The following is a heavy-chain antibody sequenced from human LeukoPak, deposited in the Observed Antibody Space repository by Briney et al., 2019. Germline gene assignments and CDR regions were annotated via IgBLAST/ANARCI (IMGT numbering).Heavy chain of an antibody. D-gene: IGHD5-12*01. Sequence: PGRSLRLSCAASGFTFSSFGIVWVRLAPGKGLEWVAIISDDGTRKYYVGSVQGRFTIPRDNSRNTLYLQMNSLRAEDMAVYYCAREFSGYAFDIWGQGTMVTVSS. CDR2: ISDDGTRK. V-gene: IGHV3-30*03. J-gene: IGHJ3*02. CDR3: AREFSGYAFDI. CDR1: GFTFSSFG.